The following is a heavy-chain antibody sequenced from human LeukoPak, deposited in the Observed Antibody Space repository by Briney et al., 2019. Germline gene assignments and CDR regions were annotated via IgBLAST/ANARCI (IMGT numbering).Heavy chain of an antibody. D-gene: IGHD6-19*01. J-gene: IGHJ4*02. CDR2: IIPILGIA. V-gene: IGHV1-69*02. CDR3: ARGSYSSGWYADY. CDR1: GGTFSSYT. Sequence: SVKVSCKASGGTFSSYTISWVRQAPGQGLEWMGRIIPILGIANYAQKFQGRVTITADKSTSTAYMELSSLRSEDTAVYYCARGSYSSGWYADYWGQGALVTVSS.